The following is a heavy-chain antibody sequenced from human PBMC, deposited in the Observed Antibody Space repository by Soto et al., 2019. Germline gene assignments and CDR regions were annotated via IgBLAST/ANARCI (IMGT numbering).Heavy chain of an antibody. CDR2: IWYDGSNK. CDR1: GFTFSSYG. J-gene: IGHJ6*02. V-gene: IGHV3-33*01. CDR3: ARDSEDIVVVPAAMPVLGMDV. D-gene: IGHD2-2*01. Sequence: GGSLSLSCAASGFTFSSYGMHWVRQAPGKGLEWVAVIWYDGSNKYYADSVKGRFTISRDNSKNTLYLQMNSLRAEDTAVYYCARDSEDIVVVPAAMPVLGMDVWGQGTTVTVSS.